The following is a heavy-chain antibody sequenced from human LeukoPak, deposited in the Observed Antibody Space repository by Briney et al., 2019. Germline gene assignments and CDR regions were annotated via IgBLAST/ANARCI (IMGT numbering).Heavy chain of an antibody. CDR3: ARGSSSSRPNFDY. J-gene: IGHJ4*02. CDR2: IYYNGST. CDR1: GGSISSGGYY. V-gene: IGHV4-31*03. Sequence: SQTLSLTCTVSGGSISSGGYYWTWIRQHPEKGLEWIGYIYYNGSTYYIPSLKSRITISADTSKNQFSLKVSSVTAADTAVYYCARGSSSSRPNFDYWGQGTLVTVSS. D-gene: IGHD6-6*01.